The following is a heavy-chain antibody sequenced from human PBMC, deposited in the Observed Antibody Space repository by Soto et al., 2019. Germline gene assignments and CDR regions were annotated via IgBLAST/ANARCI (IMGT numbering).Heavy chain of an antibody. J-gene: IGHJ6*02. CDR3: AQNGPYYFAV. CDR1: GGSVGSDNW. Sequence: SETLSLTCAVSGGSVGSDNWWNWVRQTPGKGLEWIGEIHRTGSTHYNPSLKSRVTISVDKSKNQFSLSLNSVTAADTAFYFCAQNGPYYFAVWGQAPTVTV. D-gene: IGHD3-9*01. V-gene: IGHV4-4*02. CDR2: IHRTGST.